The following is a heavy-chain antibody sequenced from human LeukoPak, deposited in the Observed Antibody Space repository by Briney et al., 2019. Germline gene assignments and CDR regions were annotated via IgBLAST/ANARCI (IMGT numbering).Heavy chain of an antibody. V-gene: IGHV4-39*07. D-gene: IGHD3-9*01. J-gene: IGHJ4*02. CDR2: INHSGST. CDR1: GGSISSSSYY. Sequence: PSETLSLTCTVSGGSISSSSYYWGWIRQPPGTGLEWIGEINHSGSTNYNPSLKSRVTISVDTSKNQFSLKLSSVTAADTAVYYCARRTRHPYDTRSRAFDYWGQGTLVTVSS. CDR3: ARRTRHPYDTRSRAFDY.